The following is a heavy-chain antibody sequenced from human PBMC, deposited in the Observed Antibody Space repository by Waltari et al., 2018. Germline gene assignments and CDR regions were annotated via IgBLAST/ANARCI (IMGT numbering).Heavy chain of an antibody. Sequence: QLQLQESGPGLVKPSVTLSLTCTVSGGSISSSSYYWGWIRQPPGKGLEWIGSIYYSGSTYYNPSLKSRVTISVDTSKNQFSLKLSSVTAADTAVYYCTAITTTNLSFDYWGQGTLVTVSS. CDR1: GGSISSSSYY. V-gene: IGHV4-39*07. CDR2: IYYSGST. J-gene: IGHJ4*02. CDR3: TAITTTNLSFDY.